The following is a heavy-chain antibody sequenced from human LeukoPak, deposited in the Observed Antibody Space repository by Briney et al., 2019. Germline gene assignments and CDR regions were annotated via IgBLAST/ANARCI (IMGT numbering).Heavy chain of an antibody. CDR3: AREVKYSGSYYDYYYYYGMDV. D-gene: IGHD1-26*01. V-gene: IGHV3-11*01. Sequence: GRSLRLSCAASGFTFSDYYMSWIRQAPGKGLEWVSYISSSGSTIYYADSVKGRFTISRDNAKNSLYLQMNSLRAEDTAVYYCAREVKYSGSYYDYYYYYGMDVWGQGTTVTVSS. J-gene: IGHJ6*02. CDR2: ISSSGSTI. CDR1: GFTFSDYY.